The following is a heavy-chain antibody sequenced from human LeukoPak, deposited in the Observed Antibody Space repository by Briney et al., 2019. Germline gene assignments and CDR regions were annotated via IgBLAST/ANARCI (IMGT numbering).Heavy chain of an antibody. CDR1: GFTFSSYW. CDR3: ARNYDVLTGYPYYFDH. D-gene: IGHD3-9*01. J-gene: IGHJ4*02. Sequence: QAGGSLRLSCAASGFTFSSYWMSWVRQAPGKGLEWVANIKQDGSEKYYVDSVKGRFTISRDNAKNSLYLQMSSLTPEDTAVYYCARNYDVLTGYPYYFDHWGQGILVTVSS. V-gene: IGHV3-7*01. CDR2: IKQDGSEK.